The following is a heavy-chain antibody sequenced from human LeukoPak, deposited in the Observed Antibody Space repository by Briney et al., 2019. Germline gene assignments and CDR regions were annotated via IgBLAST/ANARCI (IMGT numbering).Heavy chain of an antibody. D-gene: IGHD6-19*01. CDR2: ISSSGSTI. Sequence: PGGSLRLSCAASGFTFSDYYMSWIRQAPGEGLEWVSYISSSGSTIYYADSVKGRFTISRDNAKNSLYLQMNSLRAEDTAVYYCASVQWLVWIFYWGQGTLVTVSS. J-gene: IGHJ4*02. CDR1: GFTFSDYY. V-gene: IGHV3-11*01. CDR3: ASVQWLVWIFY.